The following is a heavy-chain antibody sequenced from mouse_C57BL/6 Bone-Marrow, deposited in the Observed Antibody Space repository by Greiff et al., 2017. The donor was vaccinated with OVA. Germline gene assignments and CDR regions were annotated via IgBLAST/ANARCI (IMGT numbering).Heavy chain of an antibody. D-gene: IGHD2-5*01. V-gene: IGHV1-59*01. J-gene: IGHJ2*01. CDR1: GYTFTSYW. CDR2: IDPSDSYT. CDR3: ARAYYSNYD. Sequence: QVQLQQPGAELVRPGTSVKLSCKASGYTFTSYWMHWVKQRPGQGLEWIGVIDPSDSYTNYNQKFKGKATLTVDTSSSTAYMQLSSLTSEDSAVYYCARAYYSNYDWGQGTTLTVSS.